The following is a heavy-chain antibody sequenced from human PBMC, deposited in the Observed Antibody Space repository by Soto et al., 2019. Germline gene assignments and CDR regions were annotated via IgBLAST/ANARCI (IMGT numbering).Heavy chain of an antibody. J-gene: IGHJ6*02. V-gene: IGHV1-2*04. Sequence: VASVKVSCKASGYTFTGYYMHWVRQAPGQGLERMGWINPNSGGTNYAQKFQGWVTMTRDTSISTAYMELSRLRSDDTAVYYCARLDTPSGEYGMDVWGQGTTVTVSS. D-gene: IGHD5-18*01. CDR2: INPNSGGT. CDR3: ARLDTPSGEYGMDV. CDR1: GYTFTGYY.